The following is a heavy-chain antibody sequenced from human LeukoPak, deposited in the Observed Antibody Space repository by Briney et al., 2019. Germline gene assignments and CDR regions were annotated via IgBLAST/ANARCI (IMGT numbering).Heavy chain of an antibody. V-gene: IGHV1-46*01. Sequence: ASVKVSCKASRYTFTSYYMHWVRQAPGQGLEWMGIINPSGGSTSYAQKFQGRVTMTRDTSTSTVYMELSSLRSEDTAVYYCARAYGSGSYTLPFFDYWGQGTLVTVSS. CDR1: RYTFTSYY. D-gene: IGHD3-10*01. CDR2: INPSGGST. CDR3: ARAYGSGSYTLPFFDY. J-gene: IGHJ4*02.